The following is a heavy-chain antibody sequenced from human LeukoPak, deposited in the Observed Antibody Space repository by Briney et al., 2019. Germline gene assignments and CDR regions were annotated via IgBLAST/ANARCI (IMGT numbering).Heavy chain of an antibody. CDR3: ARSMASGSYYNDY. CDR2: INPNSGGT. J-gene: IGHJ4*02. D-gene: IGHD1-26*01. CDR1: GYTFTGYY. V-gene: IGHV1-2*02. Sequence: ASVKVSCKASGYTFTGYYMHWVRQAPGQGLEGMGWINPNSGGTNYAQKFQGRVTMTRDTSISTAYMELSRLRSDDTAVYYCARSMASGSYYNDYWGQGTLVTVSS.